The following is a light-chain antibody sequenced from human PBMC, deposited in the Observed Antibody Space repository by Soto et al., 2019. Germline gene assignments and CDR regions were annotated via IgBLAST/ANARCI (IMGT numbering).Light chain of an antibody. V-gene: IGLV2-14*03. J-gene: IGLJ2*01. CDR3: SSYTSSSTVV. Sequence: QSALTQPASVSGSPGQSITISCTGTSSDVGGYNYVSWYQHHPGKAPKLMIFDVNYRPSGVSNRFSGSKSGNTASLTISGLRAEDEADYYCSSYTSSSTVVFGGGTKLTVL. CDR1: SSDVGGYNY. CDR2: DVN.